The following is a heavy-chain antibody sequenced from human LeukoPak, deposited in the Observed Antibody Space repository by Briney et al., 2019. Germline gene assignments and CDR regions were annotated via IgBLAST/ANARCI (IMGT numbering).Heavy chain of an antibody. V-gene: IGHV3-7*01. CDR3: ARSDAFDI. CDR1: GSTFTDYW. J-gene: IGHJ3*02. CDR2: IKQDGSVK. Sequence: GGSLRLSCAASGSTFTDYWMTWVRQAPGKGLEWVANIKQDGSVKYYVDSVKGRFTISRDNAQNSLYLQMNSLRAEDTAVYYCARSDAFDIWGQGTMVTVSS.